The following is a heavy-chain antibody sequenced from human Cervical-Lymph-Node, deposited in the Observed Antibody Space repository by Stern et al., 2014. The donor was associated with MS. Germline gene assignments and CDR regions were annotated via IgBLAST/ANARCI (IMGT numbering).Heavy chain of an antibody. CDR1: GGSISSGGYY. J-gene: IGHJ4*02. CDR3: ARVSYDFWSGYYVFDY. V-gene: IGHV4-31*03. CDR2: IYYSGST. D-gene: IGHD3-3*01. Sequence: QVQLQESGPGLVKPSQTLSLTCTVSGGSISSGGYYWSWIRQHPGKGLEWIGYIYYSGSTYYNPSLKSRVTISVDTSKNKFSLKLSSVTAADTAVYYCARVSYDFWSGYYVFDYWGQGTLVTVSS.